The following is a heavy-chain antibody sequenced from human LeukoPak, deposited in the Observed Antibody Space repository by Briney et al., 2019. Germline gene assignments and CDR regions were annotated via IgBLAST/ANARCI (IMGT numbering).Heavy chain of an antibody. CDR3: ARDRSYYYDNDAGGDYYMDV. Sequence: ASVTVSCKPSGYTFTNYGITWVRQAPGQGLEWMGWISSSHGNTKYAQKFQGRVTMTRDTSTTTAYMEVRTLRSDDTAVYFCARDRSYYYDNDAGGDYYMDVWGKGTTVTVSS. V-gene: IGHV1-18*01. D-gene: IGHD3-22*01. CDR2: ISSSHGNT. J-gene: IGHJ6*03. CDR1: GYTFTNYG.